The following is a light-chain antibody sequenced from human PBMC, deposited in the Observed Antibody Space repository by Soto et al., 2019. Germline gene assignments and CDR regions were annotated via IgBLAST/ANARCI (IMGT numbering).Light chain of an antibody. V-gene: IGKV1-5*03. CDR3: QQYHIYAWT. J-gene: IGKJ1*01. CDR2: RAS. CDR1: QDIGTW. Sequence: DIQMTQSPSTLSASVGDRVTITCRASQDIGTWLAWYQQKPEKAPKVLIYRASHLDSGVPSRFSASGSGTEFSLTINSLQADDFATYYCQQYHIYAWTFGQGTKVEIK.